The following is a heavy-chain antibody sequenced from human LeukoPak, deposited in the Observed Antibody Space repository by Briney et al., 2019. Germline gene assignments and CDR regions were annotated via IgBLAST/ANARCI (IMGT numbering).Heavy chain of an antibody. CDR3: ARENYDFWSGDSNSGGWFDP. V-gene: IGHV1-69*05. CDR1: GGTFSSYA. Sequence: GASVKVSCKASGGTFSSYAISWVRQAPGQGLEWMGGFIPIFGTANYAQKFQGRVTITTDESTSTAYMELSSLRSEDTAVYYCARENYDFWSGDSNSGGWFDPWGQGTLVTVSS. J-gene: IGHJ5*02. D-gene: IGHD3-3*01. CDR2: FIPIFGTA.